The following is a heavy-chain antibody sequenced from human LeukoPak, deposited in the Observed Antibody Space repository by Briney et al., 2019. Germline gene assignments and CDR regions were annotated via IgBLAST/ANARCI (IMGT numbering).Heavy chain of an antibody. V-gene: IGHV3-7*01. CDR2: IKRDGSEE. Sequence: AGGSLRLSCAGSGFTFSSYWMSWVRQAPGKGLEWVASIKRDGSEEYYVDSVKGRFTISRDNAKNSVYLQMNSLRAEDTAVYYCARDWDQVGATPDAFDIWGQGTLVTVSS. CDR1: GFTFSSYW. CDR3: ARDWDQVGATPDAFDI. D-gene: IGHD1-26*01. J-gene: IGHJ3*02.